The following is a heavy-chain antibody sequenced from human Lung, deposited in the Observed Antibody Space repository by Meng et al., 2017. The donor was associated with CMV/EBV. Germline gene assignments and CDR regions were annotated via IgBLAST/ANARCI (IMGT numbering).Heavy chain of an antibody. V-gene: IGHV1-2*02. CDR2: INPNSGGT. Sequence: ASXXVSXKASGYTFTGYYMYWVRQAPGQGLEWMGWINPNSGGTNYAQKFQGRVTMTRDTSISTACMELSRVKADDKAVYYCARDGLALTQQLVPNGMDVWGQGXTVTVSS. J-gene: IGHJ6*02. D-gene: IGHD6-13*01. CDR1: GYTFTGYY. CDR3: ARDGLALTQQLVPNGMDV.